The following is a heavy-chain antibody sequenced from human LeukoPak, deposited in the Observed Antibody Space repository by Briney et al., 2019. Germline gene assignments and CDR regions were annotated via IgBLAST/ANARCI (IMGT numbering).Heavy chain of an antibody. CDR1: GFIFSNFW. D-gene: IGHD2-2*01. CDR2: INSDGRTT. Sequence: GGSLRLSCAASGFIFSNFWMHRVRQVPGKGLVWVSHINSDGRTTGYADSVKGRFTISRDNSKNTLYLQMNSLRAEDTAVYYCAKASDIVVVPAAMGFDYWGQGTLVTVSS. CDR3: AKASDIVVVPAAMGFDY. J-gene: IGHJ4*02. V-gene: IGHV3-74*01.